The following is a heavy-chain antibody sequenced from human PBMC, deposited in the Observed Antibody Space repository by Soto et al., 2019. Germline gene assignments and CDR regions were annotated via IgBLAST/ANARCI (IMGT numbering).Heavy chain of an antibody. V-gene: IGHV3-30*18. CDR2: ILYDGSHQ. Sequence: PGGSLRLSCAASGFSFSNYGMFWVRQAPGKGLEWVAAILYDGSHQFYADSVKGRFTISRDNSKNTLYLQIDSLRAEDTAVYYCAKDQAYCTTGICLYNWFESWGQGALVTVSS. D-gene: IGHD2-8*01. CDR3: AKDQAYCTTGICLYNWFES. J-gene: IGHJ5*01. CDR1: GFSFSNYG.